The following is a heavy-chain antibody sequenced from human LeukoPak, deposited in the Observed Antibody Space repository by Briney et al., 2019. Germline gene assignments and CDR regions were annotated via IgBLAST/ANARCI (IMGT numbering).Heavy chain of an antibody. D-gene: IGHD1-26*01. CDR2: FYTSGSA. V-gene: IGHV4-4*07. CDR3: TRSYRGLTDFEY. CDR1: GDSIGTFY. J-gene: IGHJ4*02. Sequence: SETLSLTCTVFGDSIGTFYWSWIRQSAGKGLEWIGRFYTSGSANYNASLKSRATMSVDTSKNQFFLKLISVTAADTAIYYCTRSYRGLTDFEYWGQGILVTVSS.